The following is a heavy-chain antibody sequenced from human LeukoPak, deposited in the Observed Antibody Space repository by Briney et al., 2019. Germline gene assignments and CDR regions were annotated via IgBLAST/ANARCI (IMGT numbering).Heavy chain of an antibody. D-gene: IGHD2-15*01. CDR3: AKGRGYCSGGSCYSDY. CDR1: GFTFSSYA. Sequence: GGSLRLSCSASGFTFSSYAMTWVRQAPGKGLEWVSTVSSSDSSSYYADSVKGRFTISRDNSKNTLYLQMNSLKAEDTAVYYCAKGRGYCSGGSCYSDYWGQGTLVTVSS. CDR2: VSSSDSSS. V-gene: IGHV3-23*01. J-gene: IGHJ4*02.